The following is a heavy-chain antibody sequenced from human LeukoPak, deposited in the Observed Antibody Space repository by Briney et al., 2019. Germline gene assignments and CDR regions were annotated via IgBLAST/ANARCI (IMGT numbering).Heavy chain of an antibody. D-gene: IGHD2-2*02. CDR3: ARQGYCSSTSCYKSQSEYFQH. CDR2: INHSGST. J-gene: IGHJ1*01. CDR1: GGSFSGYY. Sequence: SETLSLTCAVYGGSFSGYYWSWIRQPPGKGLEWIGEINHSGSTNYNPSLKSRATISVDTSKNQFSLKLSSVTAADTAVYYCARQGYCSSTSCYKSQSEYFQHWGQGTLVTVSS. V-gene: IGHV4-34*01.